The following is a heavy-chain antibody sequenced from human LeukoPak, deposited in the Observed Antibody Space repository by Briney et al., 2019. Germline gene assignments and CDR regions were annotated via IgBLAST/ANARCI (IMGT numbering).Heavy chain of an antibody. J-gene: IGHJ5*02. CDR2: IYYSGST. V-gene: IGHV4-61*01. CDR3: AREFHP. Sequence: SETLSLTCTGSGGSISINTYYWSWIRQPPGKGLEWIGQIYYSGSTYYNPSLKSRVTISLDTSKSQFSLKLTSVTAADTAVYYCAREFHPWGQGTLVSVSS. CDR1: GGSISINTYY.